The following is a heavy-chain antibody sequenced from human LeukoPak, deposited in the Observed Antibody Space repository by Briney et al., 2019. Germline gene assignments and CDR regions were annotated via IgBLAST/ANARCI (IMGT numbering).Heavy chain of an antibody. CDR3: VKETRGTTIYY. D-gene: IGHD5-24*01. J-gene: IGHJ4*02. CDR2: IYRGDAT. Sequence: PGGSLRLSCAASGFSVSENYMSWVRQAPGKGLEWVPVIYRGDATYYADSVKGRFTISRDSFENTVYLQMDSLRAEDTAVYYCVKETRGTTIYYWGQATLVTVSS. CDR1: GFSVSENY. V-gene: IGHV3-66*01.